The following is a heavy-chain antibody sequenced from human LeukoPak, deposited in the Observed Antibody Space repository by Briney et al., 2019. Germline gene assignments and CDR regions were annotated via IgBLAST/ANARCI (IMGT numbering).Heavy chain of an antibody. J-gene: IGHJ4*02. CDR2: IGISSSTI. Sequence: GGSLRLSCAASGFTFTSYSMNWVRQAPGKGLEWVSYIGISSSTIYYADSVKGRFTISRDNSKNTVYLQVNSLRDEDTAVYYCARDLEAANTYYFDYWGQGTMVTVSS. V-gene: IGHV3-48*02. D-gene: IGHD6-13*01. CDR3: ARDLEAANTYYFDY. CDR1: GFTFTSYS.